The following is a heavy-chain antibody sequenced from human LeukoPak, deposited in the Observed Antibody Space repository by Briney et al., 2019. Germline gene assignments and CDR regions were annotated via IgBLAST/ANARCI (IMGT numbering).Heavy chain of an antibody. CDR1: GFTFSSYA. Sequence: GGSLRLSCAASGFTFSSYAMSWVRQAPGKGLEWVSAISGSGGSTYYADSVKGRFTITRDNSKNTLYLQMNSLRAEDTAVYYCAKQVVRGVTAGRDAFDIWVQGTMVTVSS. CDR2: ISGSGGST. D-gene: IGHD3-10*01. CDR3: AKQVVRGVTAGRDAFDI. J-gene: IGHJ3*02. V-gene: IGHV3-23*01.